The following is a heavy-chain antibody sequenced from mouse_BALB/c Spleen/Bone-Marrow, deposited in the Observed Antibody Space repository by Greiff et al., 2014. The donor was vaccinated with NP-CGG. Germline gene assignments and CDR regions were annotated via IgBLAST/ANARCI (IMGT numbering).Heavy chain of an antibody. CDR1: GYTFTYYT. V-gene: IGHV1-4*02. J-gene: IGHJ4*01. CDR2: INPSSGYT. Sequence: VQLQQSAAELARPGASVKMSCKTSGYTFTYYTMHWVKQRPGQGLEWIGYINPSSGYTDYNQKFKDKTTLTTDKSSSTAYWQLSRMTSEHYAVYYCVRENYDYDGDAMDYWGQGTSVTVSS. CDR3: VRENYDYDGDAMDY. D-gene: IGHD2-4*01.